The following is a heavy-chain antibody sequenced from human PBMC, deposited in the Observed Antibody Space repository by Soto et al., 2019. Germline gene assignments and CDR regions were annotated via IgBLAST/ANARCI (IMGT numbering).Heavy chain of an antibody. V-gene: IGHV4-59*01. CDR1: GGSISSYY. Sequence: SETLSLTCTVSGGSISSYYWSWIRQPPGKGLEWIGYIYYSGGTDYNPFLKSRVTISVDTSKNQLSLKLSSVTAADTAVYFCARGSPLGASLSYFDCWGQGTLVTVSS. CDR2: IYYSGGT. J-gene: IGHJ4*02. CDR3: ARGSPLGASLSYFDC. D-gene: IGHD1-26*01.